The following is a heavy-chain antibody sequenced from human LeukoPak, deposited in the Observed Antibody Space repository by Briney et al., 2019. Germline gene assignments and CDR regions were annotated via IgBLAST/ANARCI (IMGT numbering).Heavy chain of an antibody. Sequence: ASVTVSCKASGGTFSSYAISWVRQAPGHGLEWMGGVSPIFGTANYAQKFQGRVTITTDESTSTAYMELSSLRSEDTAVYYCARDLRWPNNYYYYMDVWGKGTTVTVSS. CDR2: VSPIFGTA. CDR3: ARDLRWPNNYYYYMDV. V-gene: IGHV1-69*05. J-gene: IGHJ6*03. CDR1: GGTFSSYA. D-gene: IGHD4-23*01.